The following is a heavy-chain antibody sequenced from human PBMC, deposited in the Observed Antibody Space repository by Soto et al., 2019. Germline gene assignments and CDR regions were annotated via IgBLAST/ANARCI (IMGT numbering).Heavy chain of an antibody. CDR2: INHSGST. CDR3: ARDKNSYYYGMDV. Sequence: EPLSLTCAVYGGCLSGYYWDWIRQPPGKGLEWIGEINHSGSTKYNPSLKTRVTISVDTSKNQIYLKMNSVTAADTAVYYCARDKNSYYYGMDVWGQGTPVTVSS. J-gene: IGHJ6*02. CDR1: GGCLSGYY. V-gene: IGHV4-34*01.